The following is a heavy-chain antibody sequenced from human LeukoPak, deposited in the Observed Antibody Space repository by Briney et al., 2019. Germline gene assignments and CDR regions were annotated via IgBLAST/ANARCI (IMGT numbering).Heavy chain of an antibody. CDR3: ARQRHSIFFGELSAYFDY. D-gene: IGHD3-16*02. Sequence: PSETLSLTCTVSGGSINSYYWGWIRQPPGKGLEWLGYLYYIGNTKYNPSLKSRVTISVDTAKNQFSLWLTSVTAADTAVYYCARQRHSIFFGELSAYFDYWGQGALVTVSS. V-gene: IGHV4-59*08. J-gene: IGHJ4*02. CDR1: GGSINSYY. CDR2: LYYIGNT.